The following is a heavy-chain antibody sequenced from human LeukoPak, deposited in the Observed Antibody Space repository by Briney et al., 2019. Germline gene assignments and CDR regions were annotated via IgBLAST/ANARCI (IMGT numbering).Heavy chain of an antibody. CDR3: ARVRYYDSSGYSDYYYYYGMDV. Sequence: GGSLRLSCAASGFTFSSYGMHWVRQAPGKGLEWVAVISYDGSNKYYADSVKGRFTISRDNSKNTLYLQMNSLRAEDTAVYYCARVRYYDSSGYSDYYYYYGMDVWGQGTTVTVSS. CDR1: GFTFSSYG. J-gene: IGHJ6*02. D-gene: IGHD3-22*01. CDR2: ISYDGSNK. V-gene: IGHV3-30*19.